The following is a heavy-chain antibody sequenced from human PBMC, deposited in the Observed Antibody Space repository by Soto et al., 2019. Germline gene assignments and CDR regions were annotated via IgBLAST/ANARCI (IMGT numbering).Heavy chain of an antibody. CDR2: IWYDGSNK. J-gene: IGHJ5*02. V-gene: IGHV3-33*01. CDR3: ARDLTISREWELLFHWFDP. Sequence: GGSLRLSCAASGFTFSSYGMHWVRQAPGKGLEWVAVIWYDGSNKYYADSVKGRFTISRDNSKNTLYLQMNSLRAEDTAVYYCARDLTISREWELLFHWFDPWGQGTLVTVSS. D-gene: IGHD1-26*01. CDR1: GFTFSSYG.